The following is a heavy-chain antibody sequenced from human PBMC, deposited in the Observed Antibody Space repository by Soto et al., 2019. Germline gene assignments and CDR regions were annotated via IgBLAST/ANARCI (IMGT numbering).Heavy chain of an antibody. D-gene: IGHD3-16*01. V-gene: IGHV4-30-4*01. Sequence: SETLSLTCTVSGGSISSGDYYWSWIRQPPGKGLEWIGYIYYSGSTFYNPSLKNRVTISLDTSKIQFSLKLSSVTAADTAVYYCVREGGANWLDPWGQGTLVTVYS. CDR2: IYYSGST. J-gene: IGHJ5*02. CDR1: GGSISSGDYY. CDR3: VREGGANWLDP.